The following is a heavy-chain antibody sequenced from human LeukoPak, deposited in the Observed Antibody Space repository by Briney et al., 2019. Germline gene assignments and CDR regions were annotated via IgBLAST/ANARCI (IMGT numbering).Heavy chain of an antibody. CDR2: ISWNSGSI. D-gene: IGHD2-2*02. J-gene: IGHJ4*02. V-gene: IGHV3-9*01. CDR3: AKDYCSSTSCYTDY. CDR1: GFTFSSYW. Sequence: PGGSLRLSCAVSGFTFSSYWMHWVRQAPGKGLEWVSGISWNSGSIGCADSVKGRYTISRDNAKNSLYLQMNSLRAEDTALYFCAKDYCSSTSCYTDYWGQGTLVTVSS.